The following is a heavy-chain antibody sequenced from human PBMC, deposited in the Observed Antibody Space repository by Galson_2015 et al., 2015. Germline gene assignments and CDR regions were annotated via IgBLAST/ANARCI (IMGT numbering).Heavy chain of an antibody. Sequence: ETLSLPCPVSGGSISSYYWGWIRQPPGKGLEWIGSIYYSGSTYYNPSLKSRVTISVDTSKNQFSLNLSSVTAADTAVYYCADAFDIWGQGTMVAVSS. CDR2: IYYSGST. CDR1: GGSISSYY. J-gene: IGHJ3*02. V-gene: IGHV4-39*01. CDR3: ADAFDI.